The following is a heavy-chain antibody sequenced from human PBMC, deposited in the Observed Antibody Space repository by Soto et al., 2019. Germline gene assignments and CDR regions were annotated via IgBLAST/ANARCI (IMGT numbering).Heavy chain of an antibody. CDR1: SVSISSDW. J-gene: IGHJ4*02. D-gene: IGHD6-19*01. CDR3: ARAVAYYLDY. V-gene: IGHV4-4*02. CDR2: VHHDGRT. Sequence: SETLSLTCVVSSVSISSDWWSWVRQPPGKGLEWIGEVHHDGRTNYNPSLRSRVTISLDKSKNHFSLSLTSVTAADTAIYFCARAVAYYLDYWGQGALVTVSS.